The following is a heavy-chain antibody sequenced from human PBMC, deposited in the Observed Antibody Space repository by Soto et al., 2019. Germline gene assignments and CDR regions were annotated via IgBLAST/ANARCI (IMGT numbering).Heavy chain of an antibody. CDR3: ARGVHYDSSGYYYFY. V-gene: IGHV1-69*13. CDR2: IIPIFGTA. Sequence: SVKVSCKASGGTFNNYAISWVRQAPGQGLEWMGGIIPIFGTANYAQKFQGRVTITADESTSTAYMELRSLRSEDTAVYYCARGVHYDSSGYYYFYWGQGTMVTVSS. CDR1: GGTFNNYA. J-gene: IGHJ4*01. D-gene: IGHD3-22*01.